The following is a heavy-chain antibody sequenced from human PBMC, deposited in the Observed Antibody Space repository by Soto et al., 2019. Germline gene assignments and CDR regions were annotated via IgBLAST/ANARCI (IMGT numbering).Heavy chain of an antibody. J-gene: IGHJ5*02. CDR2: ISAYNGNT. CDR1: GYTFTSYG. CDR3: ARSRGYCSGGSCPAPSGWFDP. D-gene: IGHD2-15*01. V-gene: IGHV1-18*01. Sequence: EASVKLSCKASGYTFTSYGISWVRQAPGQGLEWMGWISAYNGNTNYAQKLQGRVTMTTDTSTSTAYMELRSLRSDDTAVYYCARSRGYCSGGSCPAPSGWFDPWGQGTLVTVSS.